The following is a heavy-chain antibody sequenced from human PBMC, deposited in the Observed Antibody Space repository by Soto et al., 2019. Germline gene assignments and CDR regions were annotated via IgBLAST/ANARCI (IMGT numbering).Heavy chain of an antibody. CDR3: ARDKITGLFDY. V-gene: IGHV4-34*01. Sequence: QVQLQQWGAGLLKPSETLSLTCAVYGGSFSGYYWTWIRQPPGTGLEWIGEINNSGSTNYNPSLKSRVTISVDTSKNQFSLKLTSVTAADTAVYYCARDKITGLFDYWGQGTLVNVSS. J-gene: IGHJ4*02. CDR2: INNSGST. CDR1: GGSFSGYY. D-gene: IGHD2-8*02.